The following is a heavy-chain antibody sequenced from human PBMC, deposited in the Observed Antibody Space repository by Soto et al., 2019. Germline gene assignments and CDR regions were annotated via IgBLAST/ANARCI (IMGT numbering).Heavy chain of an antibody. V-gene: IGHV1-18*01. Sequence: QVQLVQSGAEVKKPGASVKVSCKASGSTFTNFGISWVRQAPGQGPEWMGWISAYNGNTNYAHNFQGRETMTTDTLTSTAYMELRSMRSDDTAVYYCAGGATPIDSWGQGTLVTVSS. J-gene: IGHJ4*02. CDR2: ISAYNGNT. CDR1: GSTFTNFG. D-gene: IGHD2-15*01. CDR3: AGGATPIDS.